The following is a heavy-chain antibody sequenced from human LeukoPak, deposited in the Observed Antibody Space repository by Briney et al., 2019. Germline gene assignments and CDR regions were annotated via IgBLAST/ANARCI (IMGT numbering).Heavy chain of an antibody. D-gene: IGHD6-19*01. J-gene: IGHJ4*02. V-gene: IGHV6-1*01. CDR3: ARDRSSGWYYFDY. Sequence: SQTLSLTCAISGDSVSSNSAAWNWIRQSPSRCLEWLVRTYYRSKWYNDYAVSVKSRITINPDTSKNQFSLQLNSVTPGETAVYYCARDRSSGWYYFDYWGQGTLVTVSS. CDR1: GDSVSSNSAA. CDR2: TYYRSKWYN.